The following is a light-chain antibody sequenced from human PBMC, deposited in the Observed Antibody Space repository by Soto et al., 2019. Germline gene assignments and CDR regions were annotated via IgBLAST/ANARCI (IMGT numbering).Light chain of an antibody. CDR3: QQYGSTPLT. Sequence: EIVLTQSPGTLSLSPGGRATLSCRASQSVSRNYVACYQYKPGQSPRLVIYGASNRASAIPERFSGSASGADFTLSIARLEPEDFAMYYCQQYGSTPLTFGGGTKVEIK. CDR2: GAS. CDR1: QSVSRNY. J-gene: IGKJ4*01. V-gene: IGKV3-20*01.